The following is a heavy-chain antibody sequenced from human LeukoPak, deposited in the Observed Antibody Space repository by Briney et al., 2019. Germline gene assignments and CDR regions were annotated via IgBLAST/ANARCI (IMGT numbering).Heavy chain of an antibody. Sequence: GGSLRLSCAASGITFGSYWMTWVRQAPGKGLECVANIKPDGSEKHYVDSVGGRFTISRDNAKNSLFLEMNSLRAEDTAVYYCARGRMAVAGSYEYWGQGTLVTVSS. CDR3: ARGRMAVAGSYEY. V-gene: IGHV3-7*05. D-gene: IGHD6-19*01. J-gene: IGHJ4*02. CDR2: IKPDGSEK. CDR1: GITFGSYW.